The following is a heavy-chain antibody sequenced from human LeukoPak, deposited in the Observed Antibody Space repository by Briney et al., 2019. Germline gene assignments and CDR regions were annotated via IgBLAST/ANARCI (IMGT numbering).Heavy chain of an antibody. CDR2: IWYDGSNK. CDR3: ARGCIAAAGEDYYFDY. J-gene: IGHJ4*02. V-gene: IGHV3-33*01. CDR1: GFTFSSYG. D-gene: IGHD6-13*01. Sequence: GRSLRLSCAASGFTFSSYGMHWVRQAPGKGLEWVAVIWYDGSNKYYGDSVKGRFTISRDNSKNTLYLQMNSLRAEDTAVYYCARGCIAAAGEDYYFDYWGQGTLVTVSS.